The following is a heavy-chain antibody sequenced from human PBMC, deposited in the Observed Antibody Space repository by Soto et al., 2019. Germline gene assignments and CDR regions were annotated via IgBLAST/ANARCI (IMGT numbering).Heavy chain of an antibody. Sequence: QVQLVESGGGVVQPGRSLRLSCAASGFTFSSYGMHWVRQAPGKGLEWVAVISYDGSNKYYADSVKGRFTISRDNSKNPLYLQMNSLRAEDTAVYYCAKESRWLQPTLHYWGQGTLVTVSS. CDR3: AKESRWLQPTLHY. CDR2: ISYDGSNK. D-gene: IGHD5-12*01. CDR1: GFTFSSYG. V-gene: IGHV3-30*18. J-gene: IGHJ4*02.